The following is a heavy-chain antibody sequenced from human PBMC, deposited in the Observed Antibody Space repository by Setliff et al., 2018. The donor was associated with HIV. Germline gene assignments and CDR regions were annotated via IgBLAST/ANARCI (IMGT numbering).Heavy chain of an antibody. CDR1: GDSLNTYY. J-gene: IGHJ4*02. Sequence: SETLSLTCNVSGDSLNTYYWSWIRQSGGKGLEWIGRIYASGKTTFNPSLKSRVRMSVDTSKNQFSLKLTSVTASDTAVYYCARGNNDLESFDYWGPGTLVTVSS. CDR2: IYASGKT. V-gene: IGHV4-4*07. D-gene: IGHD3-3*01. CDR3: ARGNNDLESFDY.